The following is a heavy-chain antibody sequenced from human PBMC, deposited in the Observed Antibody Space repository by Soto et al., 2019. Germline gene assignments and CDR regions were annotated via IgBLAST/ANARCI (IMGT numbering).Heavy chain of an antibody. CDR2: ISSSSSYI. Sequence: PGGSLRLSCAASGFTFSSYSMNWVRQAPGKGLEWVSSISSSSSYIYYADSVKGRFTISRDNAKNSLYLQMNSLRAEDTAVYYCARDPSEPDSSGYLYYFDYWGQGTLVTVSS. D-gene: IGHD3-22*01. V-gene: IGHV3-21*01. J-gene: IGHJ4*02. CDR3: ARDPSEPDSSGYLYYFDY. CDR1: GFTFSSYS.